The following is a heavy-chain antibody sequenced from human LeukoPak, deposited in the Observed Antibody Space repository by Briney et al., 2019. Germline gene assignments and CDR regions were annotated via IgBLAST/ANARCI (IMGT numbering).Heavy chain of an antibody. CDR1: GFTFSSYS. CDR3: ARGSVDVIVVVPASFDY. D-gene: IGHD2-2*01. J-gene: IGHJ4*02. Sequence: PGGSLRLSCAASGFTFSSYSMNWVRQAPGKGLEWVSYISCSSSTIYYADSVKGRFTISRDNAKNSLYRQMNSLRAEDTAVYYCARGSVDVIVVVPASFDYWGQGTLVTVSS. CDR2: ISCSSSTI. V-gene: IGHV3-48*04.